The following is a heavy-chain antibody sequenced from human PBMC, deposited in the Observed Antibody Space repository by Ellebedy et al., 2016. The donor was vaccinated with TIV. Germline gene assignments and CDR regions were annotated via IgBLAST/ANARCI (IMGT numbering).Heavy chain of an antibody. J-gene: IGHJ2*01. CDR1: GGSIIGGDFS. CDR3: ARQRRYYDSSGYSHWYFDL. CDR2: ITHRGNT. Sequence: SETLSLTCHLSGGSIIGGDFSWNWIRQPPGKGLEWIGDITHRGNTYYNLSLQSRVTISLDRFTNQFSLRLNSVTAADTAVYYCARQRRYYDSSGYSHWYFDLWGRGTLVTVSS. V-gene: IGHV4-30-2*01. D-gene: IGHD3-22*01.